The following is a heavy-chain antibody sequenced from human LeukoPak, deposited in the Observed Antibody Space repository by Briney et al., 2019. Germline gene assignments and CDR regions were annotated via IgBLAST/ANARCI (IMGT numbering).Heavy chain of an antibody. CDR3: ARPVLDGYEPPGY. Sequence: GESLKISCKGSGYSFTSYWIGWVRQMPGKGLGWMGIIYPGDSDTRYSPSFQGQVTIPADKSISTAYLQWSSLKASDTAMYYCARPVLDGYEPPGYWGQGTLVTVSS. CDR2: IYPGDSDT. D-gene: IGHD5-24*01. V-gene: IGHV5-51*01. CDR1: GYSFTSYW. J-gene: IGHJ4*02.